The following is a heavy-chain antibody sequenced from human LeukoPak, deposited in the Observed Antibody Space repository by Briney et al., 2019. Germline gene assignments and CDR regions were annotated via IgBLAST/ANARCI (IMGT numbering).Heavy chain of an antibody. D-gene: IGHD1-14*01. CDR3: ATPLTGLHH. J-gene: IGHJ4*02. CDR2: IYRGGST. Sequence: GGSLRLSCAASGFTVSNNYMMWVRQAPGKGLEWVSDIYRGGSTNYADSVKGRFTISRDNSKNTLYLQMNSLRAEDTAVYYCATPLTGLHHWGQGTLVTVSS. V-gene: IGHV3-53*01. CDR1: GFTVSNNY.